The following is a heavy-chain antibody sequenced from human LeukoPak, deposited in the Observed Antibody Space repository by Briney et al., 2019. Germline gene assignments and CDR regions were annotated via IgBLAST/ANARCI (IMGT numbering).Heavy chain of an antibody. CDR1: GYTFTCYY. CDR3: ARDRGSFEFDY. CDR2: INPNSGGT. D-gene: IGHD1-26*01. V-gene: IGHV1-2*04. Sequence: ASVKVSCKASGYTFTCYYMHWVRQAPGQRLEWMGWINPNSGGTNYAQKFQGWVTMTRDTSISTAYVELSRLRSDDTAVYYCARDRGSFEFDYWGQGTLVTVSS. J-gene: IGHJ4*02.